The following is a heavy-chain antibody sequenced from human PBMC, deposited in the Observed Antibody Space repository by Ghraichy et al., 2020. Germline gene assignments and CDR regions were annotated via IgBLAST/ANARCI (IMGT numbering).Heavy chain of an antibody. CDR2: INHSGST. J-gene: IGHJ4*02. CDR1: GGSFSGYY. V-gene: IGHV4-34*01. Sequence: LNISCAVYGGSFSGYYWSWIRQPPGKGLEWIGEINHSGSTNYNPSLKSRVTISVDTSKNQFSLKLSSVTAADTAVYYCARVGVKQQLVRFDYWGQGTLVTVSS. CDR3: ARVGVKQQLVRFDY. D-gene: IGHD6-13*01.